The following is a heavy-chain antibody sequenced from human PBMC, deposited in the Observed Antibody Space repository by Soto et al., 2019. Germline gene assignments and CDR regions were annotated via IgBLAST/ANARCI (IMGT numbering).Heavy chain of an antibody. J-gene: IGHJ3*02. D-gene: IGHD3-3*01. CDR2: INPATGAA. CDR1: GYPVTAYY. V-gene: IGHV1-2*02. CDR3: ARGGGVGVAGSAAFDM. Sequence: QLHLVQSGAVVKKPGASVTVSCSASGYPVTAYYMHWVRPAPGRGLGWMGGINPATGAAKYTQTFQGRVPMPRDTSTSKVFMELSGLTSEDTAVFYCARGGGVGVAGSAAFDMWGQGTLVTVSS.